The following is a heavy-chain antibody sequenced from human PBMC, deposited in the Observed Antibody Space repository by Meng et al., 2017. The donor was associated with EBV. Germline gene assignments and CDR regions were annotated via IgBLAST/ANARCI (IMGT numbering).Heavy chain of an antibody. J-gene: IGHJ4*02. CDR3: AHSRVGATEFDY. CDR2: IYWDDDK. CDR1: GFSLSTSGVG. Sequence: QLTLKSSGHPLVKPTHTHTLTCTFSGFSLSTSGVGVGWIRQPPGKALEWLALIYWDDDKRYSPSLKSRLTITKDTSKNQVVLTITNMDPVDTATYYCAHSRVGATEFDYWGQGTLVTVSS. D-gene: IGHD1-26*01. V-gene: IGHV2-5*02.